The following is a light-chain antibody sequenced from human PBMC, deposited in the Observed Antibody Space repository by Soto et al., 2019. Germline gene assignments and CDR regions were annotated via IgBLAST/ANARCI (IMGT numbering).Light chain of an antibody. V-gene: IGLV2-11*01. Sequence: QSALTQPRSVSGSPGQSVTISCTGTSSDVGGYNYVSWYQQHPGKAPKLMIYDVSKRPSGVPDRFSASKSGNTASLTISGLQAEDAADYYCCSYAGSYTYVFGSGTKVTVL. CDR3: CSYAGSYTYV. CDR2: DVS. CDR1: SSDVGGYNY. J-gene: IGLJ1*01.